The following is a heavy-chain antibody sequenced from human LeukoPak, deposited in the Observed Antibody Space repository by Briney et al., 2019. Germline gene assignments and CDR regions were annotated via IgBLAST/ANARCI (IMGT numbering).Heavy chain of an antibody. J-gene: IGHJ4*02. CDR3: ARDRSGSYYGFDY. D-gene: IGHD1-26*01. CDR2: IYHSGST. CDR1: GYSISCDYY. V-gene: IGHV4-38-2*02. Sequence: SETLSLTCTVSGYSISCDYYWGWIRQPPGKGLKWIGSIYHSGSTYYNPSLKSRVTISVDTSKNQFSLKLSSVTAADTAVYYCARDRSGSYYGFDYWGQGTLVTVSS.